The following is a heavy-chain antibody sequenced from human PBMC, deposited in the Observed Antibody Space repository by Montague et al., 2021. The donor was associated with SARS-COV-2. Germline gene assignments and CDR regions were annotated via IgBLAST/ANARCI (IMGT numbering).Heavy chain of an antibody. CDR2: IDWDDDK. V-gene: IGHV2-70*04. CDR3: ERTTVTTTGSDNFDY. D-gene: IGHD4-17*01. CDR1: GFSLSTSGVG. J-gene: IGHJ4*02. Sequence: PALVKPTQTLTLTCTFSGFSLSTSGVGVGWIRQPPGKALEWLARIDWDDDKFYSTSLKTRLTISKDTSKNQVVLKVANMDPVDTATYYCERTTVTTTGSDNFDYWGRGTLVTVSS.